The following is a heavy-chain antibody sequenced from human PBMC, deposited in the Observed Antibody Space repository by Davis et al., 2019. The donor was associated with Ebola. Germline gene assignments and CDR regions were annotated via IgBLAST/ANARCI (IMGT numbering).Heavy chain of an antibody. V-gene: IGHV5-10-1*01. Sequence: GESLKISCKGSGYYFTSYWISWVRQMPGRGLEWMGRIDPSDSNTNYSPSFQGHVTISADKSISTAYLQWSSLKASDTAMYYCARHREARAYLPRYYFDYWGQGTLVTVSS. D-gene: IGHD1-26*01. CDR2: IDPSDSNT. J-gene: IGHJ4*02. CDR3: ARHREARAYLPRYYFDY. CDR1: GYYFTSYW.